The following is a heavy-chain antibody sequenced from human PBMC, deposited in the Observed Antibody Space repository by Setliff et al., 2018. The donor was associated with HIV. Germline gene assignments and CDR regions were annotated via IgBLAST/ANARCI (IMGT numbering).Heavy chain of an antibody. V-gene: IGHV4-30-4*08. CDR3: ARRGDFFYYAMDV. CDR2: IYYSGST. Sequence: SETLSLTCSVSGDPISSGDYYWTWIRQPPGEALEWIGYIYYSGSTNYNPSLKSRVTISVDRSKNQFSLKLSSVTAADTAVYYCARRGDFFYYAMDVWGQGTTVTVSS. J-gene: IGHJ6*02. CDR1: GDPISSGDYY.